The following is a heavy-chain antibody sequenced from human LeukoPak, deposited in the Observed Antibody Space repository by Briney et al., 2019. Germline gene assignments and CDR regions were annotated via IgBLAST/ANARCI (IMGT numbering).Heavy chain of an antibody. Sequence: SETLSLTCTVSGGSISSSRYYWGWIRQPPGKGLEWIGSIHYSGSTYYNPSLKSRVTVSVDTSENQFSLKLSSVTAADTAVYYCAKDSGYSYGYVDYWGQGTLVTVSS. V-gene: IGHV4-39*01. CDR2: IHYSGST. D-gene: IGHD5-18*01. CDR1: GGSISSSRYY. J-gene: IGHJ4*02. CDR3: AKDSGYSYGYVDY.